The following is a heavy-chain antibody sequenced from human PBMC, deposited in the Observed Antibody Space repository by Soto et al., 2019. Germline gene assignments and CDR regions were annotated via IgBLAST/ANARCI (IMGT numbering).Heavy chain of an antibody. CDR2: FFYSGST. J-gene: IGHJ6*04. V-gene: IGHV4-59*08. Sequence: ASETLSLTCTFPGGSIRSYYWSWIPQPPGEGLELFVYFFYSGSTTYTPSFKGRVTISVDTSKNRFSLKLNFMTPADPAVYYCVRKSEFYYAAGRAPPFSGRDVWGKGTRFT. D-gene: IGHD3-10*01. CDR1: GGSIRSYY. CDR3: VRKSEFYYAAGRAPPFSGRDV.